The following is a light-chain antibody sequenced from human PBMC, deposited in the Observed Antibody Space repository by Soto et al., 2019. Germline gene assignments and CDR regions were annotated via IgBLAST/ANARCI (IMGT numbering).Light chain of an antibody. CDR3: QQYGSSPR. CDR2: GAS. CDR1: QSVTSSY. Sequence: EIVLTQSPGTLSLSPGERATLSFMASQSVTSSYLAWYQQKPGQAPRLLIYGASSRATGIPDRFSGSGSGTDFTLTISRLEPEDCAIYYCQQYGSSPRFGQGTKVDIK. J-gene: IGKJ1*01. V-gene: IGKV3-20*01.